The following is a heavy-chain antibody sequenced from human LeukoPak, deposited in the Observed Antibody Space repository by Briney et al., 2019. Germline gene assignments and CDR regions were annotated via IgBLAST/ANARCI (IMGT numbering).Heavy chain of an antibody. CDR2: INHSGST. CDR1: GGSFSGYY. Sequence: SETLSLTCAVYGGSFSGYYWSWIRPPPGKGLEGMREINHSGSTNYNPSIKSRVTISVDSSENQFPLKLTSVTAADTAVYYCARQNFVVVTAIRIFDYWGQGTLVTVSS. D-gene: IGHD2-21*02. J-gene: IGHJ4*02. V-gene: IGHV4-34*01. CDR3: ARQNFVVVTAIRIFDY.